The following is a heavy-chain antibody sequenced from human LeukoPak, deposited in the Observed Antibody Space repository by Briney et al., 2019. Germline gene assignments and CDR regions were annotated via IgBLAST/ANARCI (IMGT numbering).Heavy chain of an antibody. CDR2: INHSGST. CDR1: GGSFSGYY. CDR3: ARRGYSYGGIAY. J-gene: IGHJ4*02. Sequence: SETLSLTCAVYGGSFSGYYWSWIRQPPGKGLEWIGEINHSGSTNYNPSLKSRVTISVDTSKSQFSLKLSPVTAADTAVYYCARRGYSYGGIAYWGQGTLVTVSS. V-gene: IGHV4-34*01. D-gene: IGHD5-18*01.